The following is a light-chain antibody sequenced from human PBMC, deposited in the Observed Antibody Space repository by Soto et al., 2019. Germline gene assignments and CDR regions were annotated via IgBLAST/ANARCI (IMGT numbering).Light chain of an antibody. V-gene: IGLV2-8*01. CDR1: YNDVGGYKF. CDR3: SSYAGFDMDD. J-gene: IGLJ1*01. Sequence: QSPLNQPPSASGSPGQSFTISCTGTYNDVGGYKFVSWYQQHPGKAPKLLIYEVTQRPSGVPDRFSGSKTGNTASLTVSGLQPEDEADYYCSSYAGFDMDDFGTGTKVTVL. CDR2: EVT.